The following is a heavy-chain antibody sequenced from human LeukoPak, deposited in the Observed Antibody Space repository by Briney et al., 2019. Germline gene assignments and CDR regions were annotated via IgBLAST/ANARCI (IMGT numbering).Heavy chain of an antibody. CDR3: IKDRGSSGWDFDS. CDR1: GFVFSDYA. J-gene: IGHJ4*02. D-gene: IGHD6-19*01. CDR2: ISGNGVAT. Sequence: GGSQRLSCSASGFVFSDYAMHWARQAPGKGLEYLSGISGNGVATYYVDSVQGRFTVSRDNSKTTLYPQINSLRREDTAFYYCIKDRGSSGWDFDSWGQGTLLTVSS. V-gene: IGHV3-64D*06.